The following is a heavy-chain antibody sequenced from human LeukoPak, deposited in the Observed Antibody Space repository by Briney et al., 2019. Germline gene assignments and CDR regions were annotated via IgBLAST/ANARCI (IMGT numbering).Heavy chain of an antibody. J-gene: IGHJ3*02. V-gene: IGHV1-69*04. CDR2: IIPILGIA. CDR3: ARDGGRYYDSSGYLGSYAFDI. D-gene: IGHD3-22*01. Sequence: SVKVSCKASGGTFSSYAISWVRQAPGQGLEWMGRIIPILGIANYAQKFQGRVTITADKSTSTAYMELSSLRSGDTAVYYCARDGGRYYDSSGYLGSYAFDIWGQGTMVTVSS. CDR1: GGTFSSYA.